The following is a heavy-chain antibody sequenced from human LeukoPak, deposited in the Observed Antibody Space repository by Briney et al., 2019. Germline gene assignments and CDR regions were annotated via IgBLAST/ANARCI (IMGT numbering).Heavy chain of an antibody. CDR2: IYYSGST. V-gene: IGHV4-59*01. CDR1: GGPISSYY. Sequence: PSETLSLTCSVSGGPISSYYWSWIRQPPGKRLEWIGYIYYSGSTNYNPSLKSRVTMAVDTSKKQFSLKLSSVTAADTAVYDCARGRDGGNYTPLDYWGQGTLVTVSS. D-gene: IGHD4-23*01. J-gene: IGHJ4*02. CDR3: ARGRDGGNYTPLDY.